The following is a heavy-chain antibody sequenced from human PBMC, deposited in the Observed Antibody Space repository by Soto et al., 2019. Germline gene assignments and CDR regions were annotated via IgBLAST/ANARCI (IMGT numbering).Heavy chain of an antibody. V-gene: IGHV1-8*01. CDR3: AKVSRTGSAIAFAY. CDR2: VNPNNGAT. Sequence: QVQLVQSGAELKKPGASVKVSCKASGYTFSNYDMNWVRQATGLGPEWIGWVNPNNGATGSAQKFQGRVTLTSHISTPPPYLELPRLRSEVTAIYYCAKVSRTGSAIAFAYWGQGNLITVSS. CDR1: GYTFSNYD. J-gene: IGHJ4*02. D-gene: IGHD1-1*01.